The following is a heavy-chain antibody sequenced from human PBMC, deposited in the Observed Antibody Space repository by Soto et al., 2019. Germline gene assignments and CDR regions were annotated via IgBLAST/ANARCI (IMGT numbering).Heavy chain of an antibody. CDR1: GYTFASYA. CDR3: ARYPPPPAY. D-gene: IGHD2-2*01. Sequence: QVQLVQSGAEVKKPGASVKVSCKASGYTFASYAISWMRQAPGQGLEWMGWISAYNGNTNYAQKIQGRVTMTKDTSTSTTYMEMGSQPADDTAVYYCARYPPPPAYWGQGTLVTVSS. CDR2: ISAYNGNT. J-gene: IGHJ4*02. V-gene: IGHV1-18*01.